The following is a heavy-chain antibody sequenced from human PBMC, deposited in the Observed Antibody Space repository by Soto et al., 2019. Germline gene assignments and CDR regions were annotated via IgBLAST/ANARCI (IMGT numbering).Heavy chain of an antibody. CDR2: IKQDGSEK. CDR3: ARGPYDPSSRESNRYYYYYYYMDV. V-gene: IGHV3-7*01. D-gene: IGHD3-3*01. J-gene: IGHJ6*03. CDR1: GFTFSSYW. Sequence: GGSLRLSCAASGFTFSSYWMSWVRQAPGKGLEWVANIKQDGSEKYYVDSVKGRFTISRDNAKNSLYLQMNSLRAEDTAVYYCARGPYDPSSRESNRYYYYYYYMDVWGKGTTVTVSS.